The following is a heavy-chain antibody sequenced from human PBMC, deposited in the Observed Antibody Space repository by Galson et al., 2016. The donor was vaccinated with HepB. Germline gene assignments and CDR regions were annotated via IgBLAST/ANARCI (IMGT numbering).Heavy chain of an antibody. V-gene: IGHV3-48*03. CDR3: ARDFEGYFDL. CDR2: ISPSGTTT. J-gene: IGHJ2*01. Sequence: SLRLSCAASGFTLSSYEMNWVRQAPGKGLEWISYISPSGTTTYYADSVKGRFTISRVNAKNSLYLQMNSLRAEDTALYYCARDFEGYFDLWGRGTLVTVSS. CDR1: GFTLSSYE.